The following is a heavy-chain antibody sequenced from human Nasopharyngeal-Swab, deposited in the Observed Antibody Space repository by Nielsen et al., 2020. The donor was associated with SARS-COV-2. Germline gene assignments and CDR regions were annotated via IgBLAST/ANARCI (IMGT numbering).Heavy chain of an antibody. CDR2: INPSGGST. J-gene: IGHJ5*02. CDR1: GYTFTSYY. CDR3: ARDEGRGLLTGFLKNWFDP. D-gene: IGHD1-26*01. V-gene: IGHV1-46*01. Sequence: ASLKVSCKASGYTFTSYYMHWVRQAPGQGLEWMGIINPSGGSTSYAQKFQGRVTMTRDTSTSTVYMELSSLRSEDTAVYYCARDEGRGLLTGFLKNWFDPWGQGTLVTVSS.